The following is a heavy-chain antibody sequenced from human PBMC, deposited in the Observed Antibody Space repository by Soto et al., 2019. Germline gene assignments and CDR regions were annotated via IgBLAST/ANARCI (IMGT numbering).Heavy chain of an antibody. J-gene: IGHJ4*02. V-gene: IGHV1-3*01. CDR1: GYTFTSYA. D-gene: IGHD2-15*01. CDR2: INAGNGNT. CDR3: ARDFSPYCSGGSCPFDY. Sequence: QGQLVQSGAEVKKPWSSVKVSCKASGYTFTSYAMYWVRQAPGQRLEWRGWINAGNGNTKYSQKFQGRVTITRDTSASTAYMELSSLRSEDTAVYYCARDFSPYCSGGSCPFDYWGQVTLVTVSS.